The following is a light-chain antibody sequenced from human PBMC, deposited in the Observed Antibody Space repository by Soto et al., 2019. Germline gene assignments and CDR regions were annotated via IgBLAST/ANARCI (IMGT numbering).Light chain of an antibody. CDR1: QSISSN. V-gene: IGKV3-15*01. J-gene: IGKJ4*01. CDR3: QQYNDWPRAT. Sequence: TQSPATLSVSPGQRVTLSCRASQSISSNLAWYQQKPGQAPRLLMFRTSSRATGFPARFSGSGSGTEFNLTISSLQSEDFGVYYCQQYNDWPRATFGGGTKVDIK. CDR2: RTS.